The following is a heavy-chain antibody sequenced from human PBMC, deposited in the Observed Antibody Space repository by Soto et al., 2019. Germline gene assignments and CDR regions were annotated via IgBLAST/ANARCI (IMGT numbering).Heavy chain of an antibody. Sequence: QVQLVESGGGVVQPGRSLRLSCAASGFTFSSYAMHWVRQAPGKGLEWVAVISYDGSNKYYADSVEGRFTISRDNSKNTVYRQMNSLRAEDTAVYYCARERSLLLEFDYWGQGTLVTVSS. J-gene: IGHJ4*02. CDR1: GFTFSSYA. V-gene: IGHV3-30-3*01. CDR2: ISYDGSNK. D-gene: IGHD2-15*01. CDR3: ARERSLLLEFDY.